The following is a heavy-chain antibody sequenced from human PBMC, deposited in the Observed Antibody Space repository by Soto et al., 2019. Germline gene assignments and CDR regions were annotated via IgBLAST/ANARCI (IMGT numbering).Heavy chain of an antibody. CDR2: ISGSGGST. CDR1: GFTFSSYA. J-gene: IGHJ3*02. D-gene: IGHD3-22*01. V-gene: IGHV3-23*01. Sequence: EVQLLESGGGLVQPGGSLRLSCAASGFTFSSYAMSWVRQAPGKGLEWVSAISGSGGSTYYADSVKGRFTISRDNSKNTLYLQMNSLRAEDTAVYYCAKANTYYYDSSGYTRGAFDIWGQGTMVTVSS. CDR3: AKANTYYYDSSGYTRGAFDI.